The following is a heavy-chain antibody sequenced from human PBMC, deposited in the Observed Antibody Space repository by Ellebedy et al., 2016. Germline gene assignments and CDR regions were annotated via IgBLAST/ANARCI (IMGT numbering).Heavy chain of an antibody. CDR2: ISNHGTNK. V-gene: IGHV3-30-3*01. J-gene: IGHJ4*02. Sequence: GESLKISXAASRFTFSNSALHWVRQAPGKGLQGVAIISNHGTNKYYADSVKGRFTISRDNSRNTLYLQMNSLRPEDTAVYYGARDSSASGWYAYFDSWGQGTLVTVSS. CDR1: RFTFSNSA. CDR3: ARDSSASGWYAYFDS. D-gene: IGHD6-19*01.